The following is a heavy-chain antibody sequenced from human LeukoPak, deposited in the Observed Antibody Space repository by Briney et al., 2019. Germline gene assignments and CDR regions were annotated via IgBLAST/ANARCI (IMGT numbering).Heavy chain of an antibody. CDR2: IYYSGST. D-gene: IGHD2-15*01. CDR1: GGSVSSGGHY. J-gene: IGHJ4*02. Sequence: SETLSLTCIVSGGSVSSGGHYWGWIRQPPGKGLEWIGSIYYSGSTYYNPSLNNRVTIFIVMSKNQFSLRLNSVTATDTAVYYCARLVCGGGSCPAEFDYWGQGTLVTVSS. V-gene: IGHV4-39*01. CDR3: ARLVCGGGSCPAEFDY.